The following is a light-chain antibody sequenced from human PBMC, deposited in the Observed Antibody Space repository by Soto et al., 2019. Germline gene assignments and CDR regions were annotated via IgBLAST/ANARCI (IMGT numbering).Light chain of an antibody. V-gene: IGLV1-44*01. J-gene: IGLJ3*02. CDR3: AAWDDGLNGWV. CDR2: SNN. CDR1: SSNIGSNT. Sequence: QSVLTQPPSASGTPGQWVTISCSGSSSNIGSNTVSWYQQLPGTAPKLLIYSNNQRPSGVADRISGSKSGTSASLAISGLQSEDEADYYCAAWDDGLNGWVFGGGTKVTVL.